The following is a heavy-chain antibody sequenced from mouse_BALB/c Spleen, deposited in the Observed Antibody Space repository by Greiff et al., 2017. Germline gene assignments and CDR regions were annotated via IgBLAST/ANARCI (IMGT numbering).Heavy chain of an antibody. CDR3: AREGRYHGAMDY. Sequence: VQLQQSGPELVKTGASVKISCKASGYSFTGYYMHWVKQSHGKSLEWIGYISCYNGATSYNQKFKGKATLTVDKSSSTAYMELRSLTSEDTAVYYCAREGRYHGAMDYWGQGTSVTVSS. CDR1: GYSFTGYY. CDR2: ISCYNGAT. J-gene: IGHJ4*01. V-gene: IGHV1-18*01. D-gene: IGHD2-14*01.